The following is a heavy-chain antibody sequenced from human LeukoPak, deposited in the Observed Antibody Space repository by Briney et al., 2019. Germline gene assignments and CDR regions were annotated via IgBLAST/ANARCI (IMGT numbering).Heavy chain of an antibody. CDR2: ISDNGRDK. Sequence: GGSLRLSCVVSGFTFSDYYMGWIRQAPGEGLEWISYISDNGRDKYYADSVKGRFTISRDDAKNSLYLQMNSLRAKDTAVYYCAKTLYDTSGYYYAGFDYWGQGTRVTVSS. J-gene: IGHJ4*02. CDR1: GFTFSDYY. V-gene: IGHV3-11*04. CDR3: AKTLYDTSGYYYAGFDY. D-gene: IGHD3-22*01.